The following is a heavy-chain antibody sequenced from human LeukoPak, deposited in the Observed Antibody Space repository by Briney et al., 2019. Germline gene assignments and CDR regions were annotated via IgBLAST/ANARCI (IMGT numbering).Heavy chain of an antibody. CDR1: GFTFSSYG. CDR2: ISYDGSNK. D-gene: IGHD3-10*01. Sequence: GGSLRLSCAASGFTFSSYGMHWVRQAPGKGLEWVAVISYDGSNKYYADSVKGRFTISRDNSRNTLYLQMNSLRAEDTAVYYCAKDFYGSGSYCPGDPWGQGTLVTVSS. CDR3: AKDFYGSGSYCPGDP. J-gene: IGHJ5*02. V-gene: IGHV3-30*18.